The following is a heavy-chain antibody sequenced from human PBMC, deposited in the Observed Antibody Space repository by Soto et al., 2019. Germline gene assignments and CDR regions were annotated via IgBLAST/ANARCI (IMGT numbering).Heavy chain of an antibody. D-gene: IGHD4-17*01. CDR2: IIPIFGTA. CDR1: GGTFSSYA. V-gene: IGHV1-69*13. CDR3: ARSTDYGDYGSTSYYYGMDV. J-gene: IGHJ6*02. Sequence: ASVKVSCKASGGTFSSYAISCVRQAPGQGLEWMGGIIPIFGTANYAQKFQGRVTITADESTSTAYMELSSLRSEDTAVYYCARSTDYGDYGSTSYYYGMDVWGQGTTVTVSS.